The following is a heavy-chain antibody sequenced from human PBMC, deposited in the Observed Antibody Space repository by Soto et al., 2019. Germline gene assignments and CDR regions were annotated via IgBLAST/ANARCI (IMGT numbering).Heavy chain of an antibody. Sequence: QVQLQQWGAGLLKPSETLSLTCAVYGGSFSGYYRSWIRQPPGKGLEWIGEINHSGSTNYNPSLKSRVTISVDTSKNQFSLKLSSVTAADTAVYYCARGRRTAVTIDYWGQGTLVTVSS. CDR3: ARGRRTAVTIDY. CDR2: INHSGST. J-gene: IGHJ4*02. V-gene: IGHV4-34*01. CDR1: GGSFSGYY. D-gene: IGHD4-17*01.